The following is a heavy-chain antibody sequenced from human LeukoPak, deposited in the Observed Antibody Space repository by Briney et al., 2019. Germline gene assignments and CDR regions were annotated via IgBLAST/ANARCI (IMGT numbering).Heavy chain of an antibody. CDR1: GFTFSSYA. CDR3: ARGGYRAYYYDSSGPWGY. V-gene: IGHV3-23*01. D-gene: IGHD3-22*01. CDR2: LSGTGSPT. J-gene: IGHJ4*02. Sequence: GGSLRLSCAASGFTFSSYAMSWVRQAPGKGLEWVSALSGTGSPTYYADSVKGRFTTSRDNSKNTLFLVMNSLRADDTAVYYCARGGYRAYYYDSSGPWGYWGQGTLVTVSS.